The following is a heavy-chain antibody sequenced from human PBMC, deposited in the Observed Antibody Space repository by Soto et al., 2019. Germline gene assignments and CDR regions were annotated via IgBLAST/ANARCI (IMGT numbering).Heavy chain of an antibody. CDR2: INSDGSST. CDR3: ERVRAQAVANY. CDR1: GFTFSSYW. D-gene: IGHD6-19*01. J-gene: IGHJ4*02. V-gene: IGHV3-74*01. Sequence: GGSLRLSCAASGFTFSSYWMHWVRQAPGKGLVWVSRINSDGSSTSYADSVKGRFTISRDNAKNTLYLQMNSLRAEDTAVYYCERVRAQAVANYWGQGTLVTVSS.